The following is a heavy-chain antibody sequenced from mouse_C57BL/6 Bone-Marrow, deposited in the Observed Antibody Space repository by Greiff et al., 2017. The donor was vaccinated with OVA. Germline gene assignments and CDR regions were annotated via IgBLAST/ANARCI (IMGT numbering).Heavy chain of an antibody. J-gene: IGHJ2*01. CDR3: TPRWDGYFDY. Sequence: EVQLQQSGAELVRPGASVKLSCTASGFNIKDYYMHWVKQRPEQGLAWIGWIDPENGDTEYASKFQGKATITADTSSNTAYLQLSSLTSEDTAVYSCTPRWDGYFDYGGQGTTLPVSS. D-gene: IGHD4-1*01. CDR2: IDPENGDT. V-gene: IGHV14-4*01. CDR1: GFNIKDYY.